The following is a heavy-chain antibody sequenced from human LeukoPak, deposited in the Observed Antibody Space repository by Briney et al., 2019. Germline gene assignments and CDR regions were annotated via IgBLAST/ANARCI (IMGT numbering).Heavy chain of an antibody. CDR1: GFTFSSYT. V-gene: IGHV3-48*01. D-gene: IGHD1-7*01. Sequence: PGGSLRLSCAASGFTFSSYTMNWVRQAPGKGLEWVAYISYNIIDYADSVKGRFTISRDNAKNSLYLQMNSLRAEDTAVYYCAKLHPWSDYWGQGTLVTVSS. J-gene: IGHJ4*02. CDR2: ISYNII. CDR3: AKLHPWSDY.